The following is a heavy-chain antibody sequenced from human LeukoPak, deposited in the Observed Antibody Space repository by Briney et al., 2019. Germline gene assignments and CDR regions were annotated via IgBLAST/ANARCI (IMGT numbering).Heavy chain of an antibody. Sequence: GGSLRLSCAASGFTFSYYGMHWVRQAPGKGLEWVAVISYDGSNKYYAESVKGRFTISRDNSKNTLYLQMNSLRAEDTAVYYCSKDYYDSSGYYNDAFDMWGQGTMVTVSS. J-gene: IGHJ3*02. CDR3: SKDYYDSSGYYNDAFDM. CDR2: ISYDGSNK. D-gene: IGHD3-22*01. CDR1: GFTFSYYG. V-gene: IGHV3-30*18.